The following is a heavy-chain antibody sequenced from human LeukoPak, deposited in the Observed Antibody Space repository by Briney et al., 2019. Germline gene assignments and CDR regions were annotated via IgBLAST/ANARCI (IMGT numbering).Heavy chain of an antibody. CDR1: GFTFSSDG. V-gene: IGHV3-30*18. Sequence: GGSLRLSCAASGFTFSSDGMHWGRQAPGKGLEWLTFISYDANTKYYSDSVRGRFTVSRDNSKNTMYLQMNSLRPEDTAMYYCAKDRASSWSLDYWGQGNLVTVSS. J-gene: IGHJ4*02. D-gene: IGHD6-13*01. CDR2: ISYDANTK. CDR3: AKDRASSWSLDY.